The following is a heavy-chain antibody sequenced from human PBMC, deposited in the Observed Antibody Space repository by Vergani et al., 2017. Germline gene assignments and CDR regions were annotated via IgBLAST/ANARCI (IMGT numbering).Heavy chain of an antibody. Sequence: QVQLVQSGAEVKKPGASVKVSCKASGYTFTSYDINWVRQATGQGLEWMGWMNPNSGNTGYAQKFQGRVTMTRNTSISTAYMELSSLRSEDTAVYYCARGGVDCSSTSCPYYYYYYGMDVWGQGTTVTVSS. CDR3: ARGGVDCSSTSCPYYYYYYGMDV. D-gene: IGHD2-2*01. CDR1: GYTFTSYD. V-gene: IGHV1-8*01. J-gene: IGHJ6*02. CDR2: MNPNSGNT.